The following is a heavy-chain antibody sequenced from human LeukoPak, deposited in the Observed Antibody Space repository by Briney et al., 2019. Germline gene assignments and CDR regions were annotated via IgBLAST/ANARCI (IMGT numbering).Heavy chain of an antibody. CDR1: GFPFINYG. J-gene: IGHJ4*02. CDR2: IIGSGENT. D-gene: IGHD6-13*01. CDR3: ANGAAAGTPTIGDY. Sequence: GGSLLLSCAASGFPFINYGMSWGRQAPGKGLEWGSVIIGSGENTYYADSVKGRFTISRDNFKNTLYLQMNSLRAQDTAVYYCANGAAAGTPTIGDYWGQGTLVTVSS. V-gene: IGHV3-23*01.